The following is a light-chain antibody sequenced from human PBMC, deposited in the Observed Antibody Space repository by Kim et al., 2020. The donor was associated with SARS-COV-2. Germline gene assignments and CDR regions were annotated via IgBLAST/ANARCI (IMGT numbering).Light chain of an antibody. Sequence: PGERATLSCRASQSVSSSYLAWYQQKPGQAPRLLIYGASSRAAGIPDRFSGSGSGTDFTLTISTLEPEDFAVYFCQQYGSSPRTFGQGTKLE. CDR1: QSVSSSY. J-gene: IGKJ2*01. CDR2: GAS. V-gene: IGKV3-20*01. CDR3: QQYGSSPRT.